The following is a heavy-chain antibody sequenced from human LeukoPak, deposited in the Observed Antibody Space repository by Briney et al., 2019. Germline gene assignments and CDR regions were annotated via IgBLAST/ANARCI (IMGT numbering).Heavy chain of an antibody. V-gene: IGHV3-23*01. CDR3: AKDRGAVAGSPPY. D-gene: IGHD6-19*01. CDR2: ISPSGGVT. Sequence: GGSLRLSCATSGFTFSSYAMSWVRQAPGKGLEWVSTISPSGGVTFYSDSVKGRFTISRDNSKNTLYLQMDSLRAEDTAVYYCAKDRGAVAGSPPYWGQGTLVTVSS. J-gene: IGHJ4*02. CDR1: GFTFSSYA.